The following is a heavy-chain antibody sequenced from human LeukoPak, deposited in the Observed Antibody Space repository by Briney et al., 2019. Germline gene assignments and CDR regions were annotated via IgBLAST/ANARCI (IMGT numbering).Heavy chain of an antibody. V-gene: IGHV4-4*02. J-gene: IGHJ6*03. CDR1: GGSISSSNW. Sequence: SETLSLTCAVSGGSISSSNWWSWVRQPPGKGLEWIGEIYHSGSTNYDPSLKSRVTMSVDTSKNQFSLKLSSVTAADTAVYYCAREVSGSLGMDVWGKGTTVTISS. CDR3: AREVSGSLGMDV. D-gene: IGHD6-6*01. CDR2: IYHSGST.